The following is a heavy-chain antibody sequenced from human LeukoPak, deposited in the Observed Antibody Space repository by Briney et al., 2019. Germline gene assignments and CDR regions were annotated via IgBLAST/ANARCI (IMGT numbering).Heavy chain of an antibody. CDR1: GGSISSYY. CDR2: IYYSGST. CDR3: ARTAAALAIPDY. D-gene: IGHD6-13*01. V-gene: IGHV4-59*01. Sequence: SETLSLTCTVSGGSISSYYWSWIRQPPGKGLEWIGYIYYSGSTNYNPSLKSRVTISVDTSKNQFSLKLSSVTAADTAVYYCARTAAALAIPDYWGQGTLVTVTS. J-gene: IGHJ4*02.